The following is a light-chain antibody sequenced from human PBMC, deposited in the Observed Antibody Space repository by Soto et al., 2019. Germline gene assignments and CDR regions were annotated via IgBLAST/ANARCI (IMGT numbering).Light chain of an antibody. Sequence: DIQMTQSPSSLSSSVGDRVTITCRASQGISNYLAWYQQNPGKVPKLLIYAASTLQSGVPSRFSGSGSGTHFTLTISSLQPEDVATYYCQKFCSASFTFGPGTKVDIK. CDR3: QKFCSASFT. V-gene: IGKV1-27*01. CDR1: QGISNY. CDR2: AAS. J-gene: IGKJ3*01.